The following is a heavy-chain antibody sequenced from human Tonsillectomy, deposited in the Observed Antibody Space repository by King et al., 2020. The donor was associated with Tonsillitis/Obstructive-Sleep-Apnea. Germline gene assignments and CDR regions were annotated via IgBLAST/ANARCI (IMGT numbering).Heavy chain of an antibody. V-gene: IGHV3-7*01. CDR1: GFTFSIYW. Sequence: VQLVESGGGLVQPGGSLRLSCATSGFTFSIYWMTWVRQAPGKGLEYVANIKQDGSAKYYVDCVRGRFTISRDNTNNSLYLKMNSLRADDTSVYYCVRDSGGRAFDVWGQGTMVTVSS. D-gene: IGHD1-26*01. CDR3: VRDSGGRAFDV. CDR2: IKQDGSAK. J-gene: IGHJ3*01.